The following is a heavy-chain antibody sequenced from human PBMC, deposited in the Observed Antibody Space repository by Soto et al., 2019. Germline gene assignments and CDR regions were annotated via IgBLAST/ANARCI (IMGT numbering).Heavy chain of an antibody. D-gene: IGHD6-6*01. J-gene: IGHJ4*02. CDR3: ASSSPFHY. CDR2: IYYSGNT. CDR1: GGSISSYS. Sequence: SETLSLTCTVSGGSISSYSWSWIRQPPGRGPEWIGSIYYSGNTYYKPSLKSRVSISIDTSRNQFSLKLTSVTAADTGVYYCASSSPFHYWGPGILVTVSS. V-gene: IGHV4-59*05.